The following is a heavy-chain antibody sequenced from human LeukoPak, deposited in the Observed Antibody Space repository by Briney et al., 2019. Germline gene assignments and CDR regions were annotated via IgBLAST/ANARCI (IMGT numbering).Heavy chain of an antibody. D-gene: IGHD1-26*01. CDR3: ARALGSPLDF. CDR2: ISYDGSNK. CDR1: GFTFSSYG. J-gene: IGHJ4*02. Sequence: PGRSLRLSCAASGFTFSSYGMHWVRQAPGKGLEWVAVISYDGSNKYYADSVKGRFTISRDNAKNTLYLQMNSLRAEDTAVYYCARALGSPLDFWGQGTLVTVSS. V-gene: IGHV3-30*03.